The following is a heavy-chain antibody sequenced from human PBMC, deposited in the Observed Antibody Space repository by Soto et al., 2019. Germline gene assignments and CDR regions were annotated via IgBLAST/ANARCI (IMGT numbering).Heavy chain of an antibody. J-gene: IGHJ4*02. V-gene: IGHV3-21*01. CDR2: ISSSSSYI. CDR3: ARDPAAAGTYLDY. D-gene: IGHD6-13*01. Sequence: CILQTPGKGLEWVSSISSSSSYIYYADSVKGRFTISRDNAKNSLYLQMNSLRAEDTAVYYCARDPAAAGTYLDYWGQGTLVTVSS.